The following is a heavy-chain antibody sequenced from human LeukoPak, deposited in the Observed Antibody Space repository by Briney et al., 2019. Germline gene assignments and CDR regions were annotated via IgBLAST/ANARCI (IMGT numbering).Heavy chain of an antibody. Sequence: ASVKVSCKASGYTFTGYYMHWVRQAPGQGLEWMGWINPNSGGTNYAQKFQGRVTMTRDTSISTAYMELSRLRSDDTAVYYCARDRGGGSCYLGLCYYYYYMDVWGKGTTVTISS. V-gene: IGHV1-2*02. D-gene: IGHD2-15*01. CDR3: ARDRGGGSCYLGLCYYYYYMDV. J-gene: IGHJ6*03. CDR2: INPNSGGT. CDR1: GYTFTGYY.